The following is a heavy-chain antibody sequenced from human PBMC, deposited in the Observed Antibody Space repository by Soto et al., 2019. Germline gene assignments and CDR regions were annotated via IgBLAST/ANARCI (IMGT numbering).Heavy chain of an antibody. Sequence: GGSLRLSCAASGFTFTNYAMSWVRQAPGKGLEWVSSISVSGGSTFYADSVKGRFTISRDNSKNTLFLQMNSLRAEDTAVYYCAKSGTAGTTGYYYGMDVWGQGTTVTVSS. CDR2: ISVSGGST. CDR1: GFTFTNYA. D-gene: IGHD1-1*01. V-gene: IGHV3-23*01. CDR3: AKSGTAGTTGYYYGMDV. J-gene: IGHJ6*02.